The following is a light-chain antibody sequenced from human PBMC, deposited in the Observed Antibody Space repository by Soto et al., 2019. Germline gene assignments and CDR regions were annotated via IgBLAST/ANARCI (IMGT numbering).Light chain of an antibody. CDR3: SSYTSSSTLVV. CDR2: DVS. V-gene: IGLV2-14*01. Sequence: QSVLTQPASVSGSPGQSITISCTGTSSDVGGYNYVSWYQQHPGKAPKLMIDDVSNRPSGVANRFSGSKSGNTASLTISGHQAEDEAEDYCSSYTSSSTLVVFGGGTKLTVL. CDR1: SSDVGGYNY. J-gene: IGLJ2*01.